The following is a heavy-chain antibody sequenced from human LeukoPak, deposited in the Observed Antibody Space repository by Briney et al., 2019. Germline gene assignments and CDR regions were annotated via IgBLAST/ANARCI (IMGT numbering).Heavy chain of an antibody. V-gene: IGHV3-23*01. D-gene: IGHD3-22*01. CDR2: ISGSGGST. Sequence: PGGSLRLSCAASGFTFSSYARSWVRQAPGKGLEWVSAISGSGGSTYYADSVKGRFTISRDNSKNTLYLQMNSLRAEDTAVYYCARDLGQYYDTSDNWFDPWGQGTLVTVSS. CDR3: ARDLGQYYDTSDNWFDP. CDR1: GFTFSSYA. J-gene: IGHJ5*02.